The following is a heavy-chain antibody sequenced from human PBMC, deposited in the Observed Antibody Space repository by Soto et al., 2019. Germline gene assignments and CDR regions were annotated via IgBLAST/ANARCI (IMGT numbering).Heavy chain of an antibody. Sequence: QVQLVQSGAEVKKPGASVKVSCKASGYTFTSYGISWVRQAPGQGLEWMGWISAYNGNTNYAQKLQGRVTMTTDTSTSTAYRELRSLRSDDTAVYDCARDKRGKYCTNGVCYSGYYYYGMDVWGQGTTVTVSS. CDR2: ISAYNGNT. CDR1: GYTFTSYG. J-gene: IGHJ6*02. CDR3: ARDKRGKYCTNGVCYSGYYYYGMDV. V-gene: IGHV1-18*01. D-gene: IGHD2-8*01.